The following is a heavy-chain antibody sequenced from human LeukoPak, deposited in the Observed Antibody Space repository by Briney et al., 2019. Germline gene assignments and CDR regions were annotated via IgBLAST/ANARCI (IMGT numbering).Heavy chain of an antibody. Sequence: GGSLRLSCAASGFAVSSNYMSWVRQAPGKGLEWVSVIYSGGSTYYADSVKGRFTISRDNSKNTLYLQMNSLRAEDTAVYYCARATFTAMPDYWGQGTLVTVSS. CDR1: GFAVSSNY. D-gene: IGHD5-18*01. V-gene: IGHV3-53*01. CDR3: ARATFTAMPDY. CDR2: IYSGGST. J-gene: IGHJ4*02.